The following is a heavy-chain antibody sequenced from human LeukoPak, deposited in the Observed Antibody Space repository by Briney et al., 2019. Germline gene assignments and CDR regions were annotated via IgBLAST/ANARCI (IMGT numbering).Heavy chain of an antibody. J-gene: IGHJ4*02. CDR3: ARDAIVRDYSNSDY. Sequence: ASVKVSCKASGYTFTGYYIHWVRQAPGQGLVWMGWINPNSGGTHYAQKFQGRVTMTRDTSISTAYMELSRLTSDDTAVYYCARDAIVRDYSNSDYWGQGTLVTVSS. D-gene: IGHD4-11*01. V-gene: IGHV1-2*02. CDR2: INPNSGGT. CDR1: GYTFTGYY.